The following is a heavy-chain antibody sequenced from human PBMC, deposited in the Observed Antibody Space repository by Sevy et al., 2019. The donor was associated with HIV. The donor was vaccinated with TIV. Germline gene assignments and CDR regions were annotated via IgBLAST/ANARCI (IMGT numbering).Heavy chain of an antibody. J-gene: IGHJ6*02. D-gene: IGHD6-19*01. CDR2: ISWDGGST. V-gene: IGHV3-43*01. CDR3: AKDITVAGDYYYGMDV. CDR1: GFTFDDYT. Sequence: GGSLRLSCAASGFTFDDYTMHWVRQAPGKVLEWVSLISWDGGSTYYADSVKGRFTISRDNSKNSLYLQMNSLRTEDTALYYCAKDITVAGDYYYGMDVWGQGTTVTVSS.